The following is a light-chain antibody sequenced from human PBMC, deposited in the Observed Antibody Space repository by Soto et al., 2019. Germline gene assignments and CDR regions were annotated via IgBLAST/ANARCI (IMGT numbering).Light chain of an antibody. Sequence: QSVLAQPASVSGSPGQSITISCIGTSSEVGSYNYVSWYQQHPGKAPKLMIYDVSNRPSGVSNRFSGSKSGNTASLTISGLQAEDEADYYCSSYTSSSTLYVFGTGTKVTVL. CDR1: SSEVGSYNY. CDR3: SSYTSSSTLYV. J-gene: IGLJ1*01. CDR2: DVS. V-gene: IGLV2-14*01.